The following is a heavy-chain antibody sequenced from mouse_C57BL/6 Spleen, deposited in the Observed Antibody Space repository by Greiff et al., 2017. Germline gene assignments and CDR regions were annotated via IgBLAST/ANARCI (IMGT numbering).Heavy chain of an antibody. Sequence: VQLQQPGAELVKPGASVKLSCKASGYTFTSYWMHWVKQRPGRGLEWIGRIDPNSGGTKYNEKFKSKATLTVDKPSSTAYMQLSSLTSEDSAVYYCAGEGSFTTEVARGWYFDVWGTGTTVTVSS. CDR1: GYTFTSYW. V-gene: IGHV1-72*01. CDR3: AGEGSFTTEVARGWYFDV. CDR2: IDPNSGGT. J-gene: IGHJ1*03. D-gene: IGHD1-1*01.